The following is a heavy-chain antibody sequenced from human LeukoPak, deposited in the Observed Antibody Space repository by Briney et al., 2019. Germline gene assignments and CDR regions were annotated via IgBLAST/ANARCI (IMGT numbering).Heavy chain of an antibody. Sequence: PSETLSLTCTVSGGSISTYYWSWIRQPPGKGLEWIGYIHYSGITNYNPSLKGRVTILVDTSKNQFSLKLSSVAAADTAVYYCARHISYGGDSAFGYWGQGTLVTVSS. CDR3: ARHISYGGDSAFGY. CDR1: GGSISTYY. CDR2: IHYSGIT. V-gene: IGHV4-59*08. D-gene: IGHD2-21*02. J-gene: IGHJ4*02.